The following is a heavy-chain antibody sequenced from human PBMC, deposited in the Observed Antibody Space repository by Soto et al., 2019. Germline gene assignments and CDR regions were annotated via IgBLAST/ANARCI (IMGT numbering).Heavy chain of an antibody. Sequence: PTLVNPTETLTLTCTFSGFSLTSPGMCVSWIRQSPGKALEWLALIERDDDDKYYSTSLKTRLTISKDTRKNQVVLTMANMEPADTAIYYCARSIRGPRRFNGMDVWGQGTTFTVFS. J-gene: IGHJ6*02. CDR1: GFSLTSPGMC. V-gene: IGHV2-70*13. CDR3: ARSIRGPRRFNGMDV. D-gene: IGHD1-20*01. CDR2: IERDDDDK.